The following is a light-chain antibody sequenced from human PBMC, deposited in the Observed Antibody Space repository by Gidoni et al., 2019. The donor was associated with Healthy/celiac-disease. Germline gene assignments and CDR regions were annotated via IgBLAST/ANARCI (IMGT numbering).Light chain of an antibody. V-gene: IGKV3-15*01. CDR2: GAS. CDR3: QQYNNWPPVT. J-gene: IGKJ3*01. CDR1: QSVSSN. Sequence: EIVMTQSPATLSVSPGERATLSCRASQSVSSNVAWYQQKPGQAPRLLIYGASTRATGIPARFSGSGSGTEFTLTISSLQSEDFAVYYCQQYNNWPPVTFGPGTKVDIK.